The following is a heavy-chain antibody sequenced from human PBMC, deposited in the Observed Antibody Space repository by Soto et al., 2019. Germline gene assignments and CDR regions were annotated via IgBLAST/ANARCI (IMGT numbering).Heavy chain of an antibody. J-gene: IGHJ4*02. CDR1: AGTIIRGGRY. D-gene: IGHD3-22*01. CDR2: IYYSGST. V-gene: IGHV4-31*03. CDR3: ARGYHDSSGYSFDY. Sequence: TLSLTNNISAGTIIRGGRYWRSVRQHPGKGLEWIWYIYYSGSTYYNPSLKSRVTISVDTSKNQFSLKLSSVTAADTAVCYCARGYHDSSGYSFDYWGQGTLVTGSS.